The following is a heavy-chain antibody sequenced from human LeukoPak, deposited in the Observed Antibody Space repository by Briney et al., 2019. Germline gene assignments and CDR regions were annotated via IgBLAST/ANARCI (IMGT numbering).Heavy chain of an antibody. Sequence: SETLSLTCTVSGGAMSSYYWSWIRQPPGKGLEWIGFIYYSGSTNYNPALKSRITISIDTAKNQFSLKLSSVTAADTAVYYCARVGLRRSGSWSYHSHHQPEYWGQGTLVTVSS. J-gene: IGHJ4*02. CDR1: GGAMSSYY. CDR2: IYYSGST. CDR3: ARVGLRRSGSWSYHSHHQPEY. V-gene: IGHV4-59*01. D-gene: IGHD6-13*01.